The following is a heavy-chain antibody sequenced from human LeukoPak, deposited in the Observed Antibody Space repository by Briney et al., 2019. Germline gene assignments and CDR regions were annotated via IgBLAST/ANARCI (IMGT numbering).Heavy chain of an antibody. V-gene: IGHV1-2*02. CDR1: GYTFTGYY. CDR3: ARDYGGFCTSDNCYRTIFDY. D-gene: IGHD2-2*02. Sequence: ASVQVSCKASGYTFTGYYMHWVRQAPGQGLEWMGWINPNSGGANDAQKVQGRVTMTRDTSISTAYMDLSSLRSDDTAVYYCARDYGGFCTSDNCYRTIFDYWGQGTLVTVSS. CDR2: INPNSGGA. J-gene: IGHJ4*02.